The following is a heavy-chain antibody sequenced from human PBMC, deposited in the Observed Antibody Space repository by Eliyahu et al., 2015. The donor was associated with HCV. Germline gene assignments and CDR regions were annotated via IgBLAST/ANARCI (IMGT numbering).Heavy chain of an antibody. V-gene: IGHV3-15*07. CDR3: TTDHLIYCSSTSCYR. Sequence: EVQLVESGGGLVKPGGSLRLSCAASGFTFSNAWMNWVRQAPGKGLEWVGRIKSKTDGGTTDYAAPVKGRFTISRDDSKNTLYLQMNSLKTEDTAVYYCTTDHLIYCSSTSCYRWGQGTLVTVSS. J-gene: IGHJ1*01. CDR1: GFTFSNAW. CDR2: IKSKTDGGTT. D-gene: IGHD2-2*02.